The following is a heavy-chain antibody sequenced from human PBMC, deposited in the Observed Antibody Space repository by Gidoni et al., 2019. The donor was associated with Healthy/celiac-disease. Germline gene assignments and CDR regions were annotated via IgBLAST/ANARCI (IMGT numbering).Heavy chain of an antibody. Sequence: EVQRVESGGGVVKPGGSLRLSCAASGLTVGSNYMSWVRQAPGKGLEWVSFMYSGGSTYYADSVKGRFTISRDNYKNTLYLQMSSLRAEDTAVSYCARARRVWFGLDAFDIWGQGTMVTVSS. J-gene: IGHJ3*02. CDR3: ARARRVWFGLDAFDI. CDR1: GLTVGSNY. V-gene: IGHV3-66*01. D-gene: IGHD3-10*01. CDR2: MYSGGST.